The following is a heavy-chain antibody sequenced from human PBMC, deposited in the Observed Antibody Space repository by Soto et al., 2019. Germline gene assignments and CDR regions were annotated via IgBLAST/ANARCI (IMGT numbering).Heavy chain of an antibody. CDR3: AKDGFAFSYYYGMDV. CDR2: ISWNSGTI. J-gene: IGHJ6*02. CDR1: GFTFDDYA. V-gene: IGHV3-9*01. Sequence: GGSQRLSCAASGFTFDDYAMHWVRQAPGKGLEWVSGISWNSGTIGYADSVKGRFTISRDNAKKSLYLQMNSLRAEDTAFYYCAKDGFAFSYYYGMDVWGQGTTVTVSS.